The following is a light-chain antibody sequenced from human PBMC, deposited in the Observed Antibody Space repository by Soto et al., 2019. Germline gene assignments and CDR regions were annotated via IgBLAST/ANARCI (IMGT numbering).Light chain of an antibody. CDR3: QTWGSGIVV. CDR2: LNSDGSH. J-gene: IGLJ2*01. CDR1: SGHSNYA. V-gene: IGLV4-69*01. Sequence: QPVLTQSPSASASLGASVKLTCTLSSGHSNYAIAWHQQQSEKGPRYLMKLNSDGSHSKGDGIPDRFSGSSSGAERYLTISGLQSEDEADYYCQTWGSGIVVFGGGTKLTVL.